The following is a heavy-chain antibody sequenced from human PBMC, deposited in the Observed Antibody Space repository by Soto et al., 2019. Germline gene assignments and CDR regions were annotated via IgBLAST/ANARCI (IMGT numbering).Heavy chain of an antibody. CDR2: ISGYGSST. CDR3: AKDLLTTLTTGVDY. J-gene: IGHJ4*02. CDR1: GFTFSSYA. Sequence: GXSLRLSCAASGFTFSSYAMSWFRQAPGDGLEWVSAISGYGSSTYYTDSVKGRFTISRDNSKNTLSLQMNSLRAEDTAVYYCAKDLLTTLTTGVDYWGQGTLVTVSS. D-gene: IGHD4-17*01. V-gene: IGHV3-23*01.